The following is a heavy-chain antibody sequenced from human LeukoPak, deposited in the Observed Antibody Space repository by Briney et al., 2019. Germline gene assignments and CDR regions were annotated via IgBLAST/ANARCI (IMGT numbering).Heavy chain of an antibody. Sequence: AGSLRLSCAASGFTFSSYWMHWVRQAPGKGLEWVSRINRDGSSANYADSVKGRFTISRDNAKNTLYLLMNSLRAEDTAVYYCARDSWYYYDSSGYYRDYWGQGTLVSVSS. CDR3: ARDSWYYYDSSGYYRDY. D-gene: IGHD3-22*01. J-gene: IGHJ4*02. V-gene: IGHV3-74*01. CDR1: GFTFSSYW. CDR2: INRDGSSA.